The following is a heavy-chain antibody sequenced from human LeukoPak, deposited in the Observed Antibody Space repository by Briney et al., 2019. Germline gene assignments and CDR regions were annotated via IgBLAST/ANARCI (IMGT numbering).Heavy chain of an antibody. CDR3: ARDPGGGLGY. V-gene: IGHV3-7*04. Sequence: GGSLRLSCAASVFTFSSYWMSWVREAPGKGLEWVANIKQDGSEKYYVDSVKGRFTISRDNAKNSLYLQMNSLRAEDTAVYYCARDPGGGLGYWGQGTLVTVSS. J-gene: IGHJ4*02. CDR2: IKQDGSEK. CDR1: VFTFSSYW. D-gene: IGHD4-23*01.